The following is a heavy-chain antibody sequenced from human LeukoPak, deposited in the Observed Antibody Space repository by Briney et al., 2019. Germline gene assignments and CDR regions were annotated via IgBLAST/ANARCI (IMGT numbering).Heavy chain of an antibody. CDR1: GGTFSSYA. V-gene: IGHV1-18*01. D-gene: IGHD3-9*01. Sequence: ASVKVSCKASGGTFSSYAISWVRQAPGQGLEWVGWVSSYNGDTNYAQRFQGRVTMSTDTSTSTAYMELRSLRFDDTAIYYCAKDWNILTGRNCFDPWGQGTLVTVSS. CDR2: VSSYNGDT. CDR3: AKDWNILTGRNCFDP. J-gene: IGHJ5*02.